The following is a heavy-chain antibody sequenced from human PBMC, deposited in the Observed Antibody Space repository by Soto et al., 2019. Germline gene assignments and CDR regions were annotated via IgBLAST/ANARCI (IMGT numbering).Heavy chain of an antibody. CDR2: IYYSGST. V-gene: IGHV4-31*03. J-gene: IGHJ4*02. CDR3: ARDYLTGYEY. CDR1: GGSISSGGYY. Sequence: TSETLSLTCTVSGGSISSGGYYWSWIRQHPGKGLEWIGYIYYSGSTYYNPSLKSRVTISVDTSKNQFSLKLSSVTAADTAVYYCARDYLTGYEYWGQGTLVTVSS. D-gene: IGHD3-9*01.